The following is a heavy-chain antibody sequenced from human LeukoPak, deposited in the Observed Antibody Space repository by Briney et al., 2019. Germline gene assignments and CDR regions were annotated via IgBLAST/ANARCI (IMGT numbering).Heavy chain of an antibody. CDR2: INGSGDKT. V-gene: IGHV3-23*01. Sequence: GGSLRLSCAASGFTLSNYAMNWVRQAPGKGLEWVSSINGSGDKTYYADSVKGRFTISRDNSKNTLYLQMNSLRAEDTAVYYCATPARTDYADYWGQGTLVKVSS. CDR1: GFTLSNYA. J-gene: IGHJ4*02. D-gene: IGHD1-14*01. CDR3: ATPARTDYADY.